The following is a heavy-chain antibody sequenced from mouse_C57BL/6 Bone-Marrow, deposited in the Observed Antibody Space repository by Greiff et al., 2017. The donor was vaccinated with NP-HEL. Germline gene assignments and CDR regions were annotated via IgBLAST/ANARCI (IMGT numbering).Heavy chain of an antibody. V-gene: IGHV1-82*01. CDR1: GYAFSSSW. CDR3: AGSSPPYCYFDV. Sequence: VQLQQSGPELVKPGASVKISCKASGYAFSSSWMNWVKQRPGKGLEWIGRIYPGDGDTNYNGKFKGKATLTADKSSSTAYMQLSSLTSEYSAVYFCAGSSPPYCYFDVWGTGTTVTVSS. J-gene: IGHJ1*03. CDR2: IYPGDGDT. D-gene: IGHD1-1*01.